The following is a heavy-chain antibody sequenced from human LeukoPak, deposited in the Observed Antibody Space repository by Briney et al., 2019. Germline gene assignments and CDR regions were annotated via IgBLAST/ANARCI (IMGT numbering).Heavy chain of an antibody. J-gene: IGHJ4*02. CDR2: ISYDGSNK. CDR1: GFTFSSYA. Sequence: PGGSLRLSCAASGFTFSSYAMHWVRQAPGKGLEWVAVISYDGSNKYYADSVKGRFTISRDNSKNTLYLQMNSLRAEETAVYYCARDGSEYYYDSSGFDYWGQGTLVTVSS. V-gene: IGHV3-30*04. D-gene: IGHD3-22*01. CDR3: ARDGSEYYYDSSGFDY.